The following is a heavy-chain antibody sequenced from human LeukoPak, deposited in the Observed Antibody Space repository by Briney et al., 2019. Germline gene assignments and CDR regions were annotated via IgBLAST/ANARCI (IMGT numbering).Heavy chain of an antibody. V-gene: IGHV3-30*04. CDR1: GFTFSSYA. J-gene: IGHJ1*01. D-gene: IGHD3-10*01. CDR3: ARGPQLLWFGEFHAEYFQH. CDR2: ISYDGSNK. Sequence: GGSLRLSCAASGFTFSSYAMHWVRQAPGKGLEWVAVISYDGSNKYYAGSVKGRFTISRDNSKNTLYLQMNSLRAEDTAVYYCARGPQLLWFGEFHAEYFQHWGQGTLVTVSS.